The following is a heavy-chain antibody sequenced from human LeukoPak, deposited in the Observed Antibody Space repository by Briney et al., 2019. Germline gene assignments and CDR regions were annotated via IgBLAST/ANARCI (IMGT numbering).Heavy chain of an antibody. J-gene: IGHJ3*02. D-gene: IGHD3-9*01. CDR3: AKDSRYYDILTGHHDAFDI. V-gene: IGHV3-23*01. CDR1: GFTFSNAW. CDR2: ISGSGGST. Sequence: PGGSLRLSCAASGFTFSNAWMSWVRQAPGKGLEWVSAISGSGGSTYYADSVKGRFTISRDNSKNTLYLQMNSLRAEDTAVYYCAKDSRYYDILTGHHDAFDIWGQGTMVTVSS.